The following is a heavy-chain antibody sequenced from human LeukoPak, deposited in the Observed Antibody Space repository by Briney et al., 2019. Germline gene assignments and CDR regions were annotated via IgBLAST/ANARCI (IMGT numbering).Heavy chain of an antibody. CDR1: GGSISSSNW. CDR3: ARASSGWRRVSAFDI. D-gene: IGHD6-19*01. Sequence: SETLSLTCAVSGGSISSSNWWSWVRQPPGKGLEWIGEIYHSVSTNYNPSLKSRVTISVDTSKNQFSLKLSSVTAADTAVYYCARASSGWRRVSAFDIWGQGTMVTVSS. CDR2: IYHSVST. J-gene: IGHJ3*02. V-gene: IGHV4-4*02.